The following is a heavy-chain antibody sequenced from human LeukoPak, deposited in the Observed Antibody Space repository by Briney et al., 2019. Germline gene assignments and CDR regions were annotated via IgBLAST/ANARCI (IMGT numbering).Heavy chain of an antibody. J-gene: IGHJ4*02. Sequence: PGGSLRLSCAASGFTFSSYWMSWVRQAPGKGLEWVANIRHDGDEKYYVHSVKGRFTISKDNAKNSLYLQMNSLKDEDTAIYYCARDRGGGFDYWGQGTLVTVSS. CDR2: IRHDGDEK. CDR1: GFTFSSYW. V-gene: IGHV3-7*01. CDR3: ARDRGGGFDY. D-gene: IGHD3-16*01.